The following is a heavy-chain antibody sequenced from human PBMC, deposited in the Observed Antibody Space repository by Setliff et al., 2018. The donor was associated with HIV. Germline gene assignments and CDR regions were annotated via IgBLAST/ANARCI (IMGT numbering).Heavy chain of an antibody. CDR3: AREGGDIAARRRDFDY. V-gene: IGHV1-69*10. J-gene: IGHJ4*02. CDR2: IIPMYGVA. D-gene: IGHD6-6*01. CDR1: GGTFSSYA. Sequence: ASVKVSCKASGGTFSSYAISWVRQAPGQGLEWMGGIIPMYGVANYAQKFQGRVTITTDTSTSTAYMELRSLRSDDTAVYYCAREGGDIAARRRDFDYWGQGTLVTVSS.